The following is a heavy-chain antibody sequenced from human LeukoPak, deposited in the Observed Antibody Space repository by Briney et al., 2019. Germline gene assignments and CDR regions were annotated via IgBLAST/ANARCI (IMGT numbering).Heavy chain of an antibody. CDR3: AKAVASGRSFDY. D-gene: IGHD6-19*01. CDR2: VTGSGGDT. Sequence: PGGSLRLSCAASGFTFSNYAMSWVRQTPGKGLECVSVVTGSGGDTYYTGSVNGRFTISRDNSKNTLYLQMNSLRAEDTAVYYCAKAVASGRSFDYWAQGTLVTVSS. J-gene: IGHJ4*02. CDR1: GFTFSNYA. V-gene: IGHV3-23*01.